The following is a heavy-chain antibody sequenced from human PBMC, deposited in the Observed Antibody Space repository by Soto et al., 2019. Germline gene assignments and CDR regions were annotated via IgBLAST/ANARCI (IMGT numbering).Heavy chain of an antibody. CDR1: GFPLSTYG. J-gene: IGHJ6*02. Sequence: EVQLLESGGGLVQPGGSLRLSCAASGFPLSTYGMTWVRQAPGKGLEWVSAITGTGGNTYYVDSVKGRFTSSRDNSEKMLYLQMNSLRREDTAVYYCARIRGYWYGLDVWGQGTTVTVSS. V-gene: IGHV3-23*01. CDR2: ITGTGGNT. CDR3: ARIRGYWYGLDV.